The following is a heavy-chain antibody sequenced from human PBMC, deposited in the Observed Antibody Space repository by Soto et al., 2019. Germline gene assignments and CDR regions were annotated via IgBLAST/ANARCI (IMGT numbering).Heavy chain of an antibody. CDR1: GGSISSSNW. J-gene: IGHJ6*02. D-gene: IGHD2-2*02. CDR2: IYHSGST. Sequence: SETLSLTCGVSGGSISSSNWRSWVRQPPGKGLEWIGEIYHSGSTNYNPSLKSRVTISVDKSKNQFSLKLSSVTAADTAVYYCARVGCSSTSCYSDYYYRMDVWGQGTKVTVYS. V-gene: IGHV4-4*02. CDR3: ARVGCSSTSCYSDYYYRMDV.